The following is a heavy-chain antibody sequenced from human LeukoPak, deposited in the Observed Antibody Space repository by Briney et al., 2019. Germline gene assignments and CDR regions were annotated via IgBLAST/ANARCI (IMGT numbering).Heavy chain of an antibody. CDR1: GFTFSSYA. CDR2: IITNSNYT. Sequence: PGGSLRLSCAASGFTFSSYAMSWVRQAPGKGLEWVSYIITNSNYTDYADSVKGRFTISRDNAKNSLYLQMNSLRAEDTAVYYCAGSVTTPGLNYCFDFWGQGTLVTVSS. D-gene: IGHD4-17*01. V-gene: IGHV3-21*01. CDR3: AGSVTTPGLNYCFDF. J-gene: IGHJ4*02.